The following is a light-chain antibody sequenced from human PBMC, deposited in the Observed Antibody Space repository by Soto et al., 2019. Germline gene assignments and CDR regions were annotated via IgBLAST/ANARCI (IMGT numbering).Light chain of an antibody. Sequence: ETVMTQSPATLSVSPGQRATLSCRASQSVSDRLAWYQQKPGRTPRLLIYGASTRATGVPDRFSGTGSGTEFTLTISSLQSEDFAVYYCQQYNNWPPLTFGGGTKVEIK. CDR1: QSVSDR. V-gene: IGKV3-15*01. CDR3: QQYNNWPPLT. CDR2: GAS. J-gene: IGKJ4*01.